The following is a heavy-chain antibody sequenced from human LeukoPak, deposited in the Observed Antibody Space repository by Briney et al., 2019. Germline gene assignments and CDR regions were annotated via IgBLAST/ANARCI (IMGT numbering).Heavy chain of an antibody. CDR2: ISSSGSTI. CDR1: GFTFSSYE. Sequence: GSLRLSCAASGFTFSSYEMNWVRQAPGKGLEGVSYISSSGSTIYYADSVKGRFTISRDNAKISLYLQMNSLRAEDTAVYYCAKLRWFGEFDAFDIWGQGTMVTVSS. J-gene: IGHJ3*02. D-gene: IGHD3-10*01. V-gene: IGHV3-48*03. CDR3: AKLRWFGEFDAFDI.